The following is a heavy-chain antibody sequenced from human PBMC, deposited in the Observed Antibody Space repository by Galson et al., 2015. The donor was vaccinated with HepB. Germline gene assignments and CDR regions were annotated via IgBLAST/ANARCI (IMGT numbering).Heavy chain of an antibody. D-gene: IGHD3-10*02. Sequence: SLRLYCAASGFTFSSYWMHWVRQAPGKGLVWVSRINCDGSSTSYADSVKGRFTISRDNAKNTLYLQMNSLRAEDTAVYYCAREYNGMFGADAFDIWGQGTMVTVSS. CDR1: GFTFSSYW. V-gene: IGHV3-74*01. CDR3: AREYNGMFGADAFDI. J-gene: IGHJ3*02. CDR2: INCDGSST.